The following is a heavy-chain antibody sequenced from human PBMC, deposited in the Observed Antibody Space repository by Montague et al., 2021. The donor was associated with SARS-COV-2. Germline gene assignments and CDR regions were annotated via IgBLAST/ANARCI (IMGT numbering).Heavy chain of an antibody. CDR1: GGSFSPYY. J-gene: IGHJ6*02. CDR3: ARFRIWNHLYGMDV. CDR2: VSHTGST. D-gene: IGHD2-15*01. Sequence: SENRAIKGSVSGGSFSPYYWTWIRQTPGKGLEWIGYVSHTGSTNYNPSLQSRVSMFVDSSKSQFSLELSSVTAADTAIYYCARFRIWNHLYGMDVWGQVNTVIVS. V-gene: IGHV4-59*12.